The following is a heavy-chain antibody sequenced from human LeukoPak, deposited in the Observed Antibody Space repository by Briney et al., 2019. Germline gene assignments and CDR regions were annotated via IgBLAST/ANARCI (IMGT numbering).Heavy chain of an antibody. CDR2: ISAYNGNT. CDR3: ARDRVTGRWLQSNDAFDI. D-gene: IGHD5-24*01. J-gene: IGHJ3*02. Sequence: GASVKVSCKASGYTFTSYGISWVRQAPGQGLEWMGRISAYNGNTNYAQKLQGRVTMTTDTSTSTAYMELRSLRSDDTAVYYCARDRVTGRWLQSNDAFDIWGQGTMVPVSS. CDR1: GYTFTSYG. V-gene: IGHV1-18*01.